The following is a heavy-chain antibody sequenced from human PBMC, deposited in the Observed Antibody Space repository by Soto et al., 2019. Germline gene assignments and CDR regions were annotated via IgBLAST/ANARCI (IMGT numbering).Heavy chain of an antibody. J-gene: IGHJ3*01. Sequence: EVQLVESGGGLVQAGESLRLSCEASGFTFSNYWMHWVRQVPGTGLVWVSRIKGDVSSMNYADSVKGRFTISRDNAKNTVFLQMDSLGAEDTAVYYCARGIPGHYGFDVWGQGTMVTVSS. CDR3: ARGIPGHYGFDV. V-gene: IGHV3-74*01. CDR1: GFTFSNYW. D-gene: IGHD3-10*01. CDR2: IKGDVSSM.